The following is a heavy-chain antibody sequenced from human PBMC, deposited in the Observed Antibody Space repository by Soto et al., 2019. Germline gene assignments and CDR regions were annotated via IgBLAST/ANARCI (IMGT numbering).Heavy chain of an antibody. V-gene: IGHV3-30*18. CDR2: ISHDESNK. CDR3: VKAGDGLWRSLDY. CDR1: GFTFSNYG. J-gene: IGHJ4*02. D-gene: IGHD3-16*01. Sequence: PGGSLRLSCAASGFTFSNYGMHWVRQAPGKGLEWVAVISHDESNKYYADSVKGRFTISSDNSQNTLFLQMSSLRPEDTAVYYCVKAGDGLWRSLDYWGQGIMVTVSS.